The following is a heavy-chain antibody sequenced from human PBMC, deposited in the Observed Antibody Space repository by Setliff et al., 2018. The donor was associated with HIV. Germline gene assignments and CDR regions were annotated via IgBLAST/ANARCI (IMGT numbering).Heavy chain of an antibody. J-gene: IGHJ4*02. CDR3: ARSWSGLWAIDN. CDR1: GYSFTNYW. CDR2: IYPGDSTI. V-gene: IGHV5-51*01. D-gene: IGHD3-3*01. Sequence: GESLKISCKASGYSFTNYWIGWVRQMPGEGLEWMGVIYPGDSTIRYGPSFQGQVTISADRSITTAYLQWSSLTTSDTAVYYCARSWSGLWAIDNWGQGALVTVSS.